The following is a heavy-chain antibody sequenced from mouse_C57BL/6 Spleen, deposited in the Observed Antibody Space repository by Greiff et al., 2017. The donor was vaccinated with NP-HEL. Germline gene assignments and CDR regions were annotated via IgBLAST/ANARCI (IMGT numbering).Heavy chain of an antibody. CDR2: ISSGRSTI. CDR1: GFTFSDYG. CDR3: ARRGLLLSGEAMDY. D-gene: IGHD2-10*01. V-gene: IGHV5-17*01. Sequence: EVNVVESGGGLVKPGGSLKLSCAASGFTFSDYGMHWVRQAPETGLEWVAYISSGRSTIYSADTVKGRFPISRDNAKNTLFLQMTSLRSEDTAMYYCARRGLLLSGEAMDYWGQGTSVTVSS. J-gene: IGHJ4*01.